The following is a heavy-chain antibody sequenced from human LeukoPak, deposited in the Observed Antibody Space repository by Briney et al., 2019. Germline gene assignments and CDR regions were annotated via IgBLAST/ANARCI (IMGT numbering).Heavy chain of an antibody. D-gene: IGHD2-21*02. J-gene: IGHJ4*02. Sequence: PGRSLRLSCAASGFTFDDYAMHWVRQAPGKGLEWVSGISWNSGSIGYADSVKGRFTISRDNAKNSLYLQMNSLRAEDTAVYYCARRVGGDYQTDYWGQGTLVTVSS. V-gene: IGHV3-9*01. CDR2: ISWNSGSI. CDR1: GFTFDDYA. CDR3: ARRVGGDYQTDY.